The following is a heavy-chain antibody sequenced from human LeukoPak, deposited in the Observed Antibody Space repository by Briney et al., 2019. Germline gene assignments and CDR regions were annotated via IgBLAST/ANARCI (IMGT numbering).Heavy chain of an antibody. D-gene: IGHD3-22*01. CDR3: ARAGPYDSSGYYYKYYYYMDV. V-gene: IGHV4-34*01. CDR1: GGSFSGYY. Sequence: SETLSLTCAVYGGSFSGYYWSWIRQPPGKGLEWIGEINHSGSTNYNPSLKSRVTMSVDTSKNQFSLKVSSVTAADTAVYYCARAGPYDSSGYYYKYYYYMDVWGKGTTVTISS. J-gene: IGHJ6*03. CDR2: INHSGST.